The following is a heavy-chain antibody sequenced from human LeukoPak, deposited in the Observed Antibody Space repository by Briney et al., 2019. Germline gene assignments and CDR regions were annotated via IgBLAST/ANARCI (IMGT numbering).Heavy chain of an antibody. D-gene: IGHD2-15*01. Sequence: SETLSLTCTVSGGSISSGSYYWSWIRQPAGKGLEWIGRIYTSGSTNYNPSLKSRVTISVDTSKNQFSLKLSSVTAADTAVYYCARTVVVVAAIEKSKYHYYYYMDVWGKGTTVTISS. CDR2: IYTSGST. J-gene: IGHJ6*03. V-gene: IGHV4-61*02. CDR3: ARTVVVVAAIEKSKYHYYYYMDV. CDR1: GGSISSGSYY.